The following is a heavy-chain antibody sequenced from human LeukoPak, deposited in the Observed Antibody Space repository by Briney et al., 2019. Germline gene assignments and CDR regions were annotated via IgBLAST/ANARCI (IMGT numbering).Heavy chain of an antibody. J-gene: IGHJ6*03. CDR1: GFTFSRYW. CDR2: INSDGSRT. CDR3: ARGHFDYDSTTYYYGGPMDV. D-gene: IGHD3-22*01. V-gene: IGHV3-74*01. Sequence: GGSLRLSCAASGFTFSRYWMNWVRHAPGKGLVWVSRINSDGSRTDYADSVKGRFISSRDNAKNTLYPQVNSLRAEDTAVYFCARGHFDYDSTTYYYGGPMDVWDKGTTVTISS.